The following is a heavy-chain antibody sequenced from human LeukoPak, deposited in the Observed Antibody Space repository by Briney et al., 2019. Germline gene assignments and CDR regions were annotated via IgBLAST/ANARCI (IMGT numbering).Heavy chain of an antibody. CDR1: GYTFTSYV. V-gene: IGHV1-8*02. D-gene: IGHD3-22*01. CDR3: ARSYYASSGYYQTFDP. CDR2: MNPNSGNT. Sequence: ASVKVSCKASGYTFTSYVISWVRQAPGQGLEWMGWMNPNSGNTGYAHKFKGRVTMTRNTTISKAYMELSSLRSEDTAVNYCARSYYASSGYYQTFDPWGQGTLVTVSS. J-gene: IGHJ5*02.